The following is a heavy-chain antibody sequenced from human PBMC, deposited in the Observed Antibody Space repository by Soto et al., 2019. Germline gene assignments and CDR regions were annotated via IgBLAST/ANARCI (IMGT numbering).Heavy chain of an antibody. CDR1: GFTFSSYA. CDR3: AKGGSGSYYIGSYYYYYMDV. Sequence: GGSLRLSCAASGFTFSSYAMSWVRQAAGKGLEWVSAISGSGGSTYYADSVKGRFTISRDNSKNTLYLQMNSLRAEDTAVYYCAKGGSGSYYIGSYYYYYMDVWGKGTTVTVSS. J-gene: IGHJ6*03. D-gene: IGHD3-10*01. CDR2: ISGSGGST. V-gene: IGHV3-23*01.